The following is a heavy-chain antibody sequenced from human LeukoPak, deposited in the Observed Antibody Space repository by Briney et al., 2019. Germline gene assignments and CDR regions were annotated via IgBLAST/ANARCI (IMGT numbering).Heavy chain of an antibody. CDR1: GFTFSSYE. CDR3: AKLGGSSSF. V-gene: IGHV3-48*03. Sequence: GGSLRLSCAASGFTFSSYEMNWVRQAPGKGLEWVSYISSSGSTIYYADSVKGRFTISRDNAKNTLYLQMNSLRAEDTAVYYCAKLGGSSSFWGQGTLVTVSS. CDR2: ISSSGSTI. D-gene: IGHD6-6*01. J-gene: IGHJ4*02.